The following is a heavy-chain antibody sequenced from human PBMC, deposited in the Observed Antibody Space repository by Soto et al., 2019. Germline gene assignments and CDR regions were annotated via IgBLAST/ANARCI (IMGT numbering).Heavy chain of an antibody. CDR2: ISGSDGST. CDR3: AIDYSDSSGPT. CDR1: GFTFSSYA. Sequence: EVQLLESGGGLVQPGGSLRLSCAASGFTFSSYAMSWVLQAPGKGLEWVSAISGSDGSTYYADSVKGRFTISRDNSKNTLYLQMNSLRAEDTAVYYCAIDYSDSSGPTWGQGTLVTVSS. J-gene: IGHJ5*02. V-gene: IGHV3-23*01. D-gene: IGHD3-22*01.